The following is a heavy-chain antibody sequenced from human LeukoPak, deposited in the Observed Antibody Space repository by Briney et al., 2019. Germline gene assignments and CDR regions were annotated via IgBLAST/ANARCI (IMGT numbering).Heavy chain of an antibody. D-gene: IGHD6-13*01. J-gene: IGHJ4*02. CDR1: GYTFTSYA. CDR3: ASDRSVIAAAGPFDY. V-gene: IGHV7-4-1*02. CDR2: INTNTGNP. Sequence: ASVKVSCKASGYTFTSYAMNWVRQAPGQGLEWMGWINTNTGNPTYAQGFTGRFVFSLDTSVSTAYLQISGLKAEDTAVYYCASDRSVIAAAGPFDYWDQGTLVTVSS.